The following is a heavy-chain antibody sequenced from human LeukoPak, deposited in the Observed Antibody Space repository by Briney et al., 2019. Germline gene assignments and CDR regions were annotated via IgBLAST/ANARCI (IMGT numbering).Heavy chain of an antibody. Sequence: GGSLRLSCAASGFTFRSYGMSWVRQAPGKGLEWVSTINNSGGRTYYADSVKGLFTISRDNSKNTLYLQMNSLRGEDTAVYHCAKGTLAVAALFDYWGQGTLVTVSS. V-gene: IGHV3-23*01. CDR1: GFTFRSYG. D-gene: IGHD6-19*01. J-gene: IGHJ4*02. CDR3: AKGTLAVAALFDY. CDR2: INNSGGRT.